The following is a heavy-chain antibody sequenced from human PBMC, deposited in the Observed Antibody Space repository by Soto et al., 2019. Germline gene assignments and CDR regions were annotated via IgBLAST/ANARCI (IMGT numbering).Heavy chain of an antibody. Sequence: QVQLVQSGSSVKKPGSSVKVSCKASGGTFSSYAISWVRQAPGQGLEWMGGIIPSFNATPYAQKFQGRVTSTAAESTSTAYMELSSLRSEDTAVYYCAREDSDSEIYYGMDVWGQGTTVTVSS. CDR1: GGTFSSYA. CDR2: IIPSFNAT. J-gene: IGHJ6*02. D-gene: IGHD3-3*01. CDR3: AREDSDSEIYYGMDV. V-gene: IGHV1-69*01.